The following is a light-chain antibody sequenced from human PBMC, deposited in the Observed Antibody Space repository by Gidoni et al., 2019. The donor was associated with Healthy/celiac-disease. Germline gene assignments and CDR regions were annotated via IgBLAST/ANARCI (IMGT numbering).Light chain of an antibody. CDR3: QQYYSTPLT. CDR1: QSVLSSSNNKNY. Sequence: DIVMTQSPHSLAVSLGEKATINCKSSQSVLSSSNNKNYLAWYQQKPGQPPKLLIYWASTRESGVPDRFSGSGSGTDFTLTISSLQAEDVAVYYCQQYYSTPLTFGQGTKLEIK. V-gene: IGKV4-1*01. CDR2: WAS. J-gene: IGKJ2*01.